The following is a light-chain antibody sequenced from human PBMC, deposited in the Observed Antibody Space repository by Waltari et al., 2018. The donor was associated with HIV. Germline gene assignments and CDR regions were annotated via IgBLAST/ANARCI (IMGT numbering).Light chain of an antibody. CDR1: SSTTGNNY. J-gene: IGLJ3*02. CDR2: DNN. Sequence: QSVLTQPPSVSAAPGQKVTISCPGSSSTTGNNYVSWYQQLPGTAPKLLIYDNNQRPSGIPDRYSGSKSGTSATLGITGLQTGDEADYYCGTWDSSLSARVFGGGTKVTVL. CDR3: GTWDSSLSARV. V-gene: IGLV1-51*01.